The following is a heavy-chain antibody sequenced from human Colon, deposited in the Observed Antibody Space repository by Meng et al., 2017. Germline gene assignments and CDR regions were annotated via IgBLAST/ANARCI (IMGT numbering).Heavy chain of an antibody. J-gene: IGHJ4*02. CDR2: IYYSGST. CDR3: ARRVHDGSGHHYFDY. V-gene: IGHV4-39*01. D-gene: IGHD3-22*01. CDR1: GGSTTSTTYY. Sequence: QLQLQESGPGLVKPSETLSLTCTVSGGSTTSTTYYWDWIRQPPGKGLEWIGTIYYSGSTVYNPSLRSRVTITVDTSKNQFSLKLSSVTAPDTAVYYCARRVHDGSGHHYFDYWGRGTLVTVSS.